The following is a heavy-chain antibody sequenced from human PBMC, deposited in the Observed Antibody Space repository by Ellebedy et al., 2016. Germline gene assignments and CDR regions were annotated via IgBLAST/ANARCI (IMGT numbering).Heavy chain of an antibody. Sequence: SETLSLTXAVYGGSFSGYHWSWIRQPPGKGLEWIGEINHSGSTNYNPSLKSRVTISVDTSKNQFSLKLSSVTAADTAVYYCARRTPRGYFDYWGQGTLVTVSS. CDR3: ARRTPRGYFDY. D-gene: IGHD3-10*01. V-gene: IGHV4-34*01. J-gene: IGHJ4*02. CDR2: INHSGST. CDR1: GGSFSGYH.